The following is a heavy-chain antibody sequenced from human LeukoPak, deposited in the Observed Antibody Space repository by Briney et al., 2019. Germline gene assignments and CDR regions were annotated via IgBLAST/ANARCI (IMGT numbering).Heavy chain of an antibody. J-gene: IGHJ3*01. D-gene: IGHD3-3*01. V-gene: IGHV3-30*18. Sequence: GGSLRLSCAASGFTFSSYGMHWVRQAPGKGLEWVAVISYDGSNKYYADSVKGRFTISRDNSKNTLYLQMNSLRAEDTAVYYCANNVVRSGYYGWGQGTMVTVSS. CDR3: ANNVVRSGYYG. CDR2: ISYDGSNK. CDR1: GFTFSSYG.